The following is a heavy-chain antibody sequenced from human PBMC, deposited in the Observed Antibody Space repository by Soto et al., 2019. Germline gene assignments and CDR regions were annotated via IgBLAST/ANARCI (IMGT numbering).Heavy chain of an antibody. CDR3: ATSYGSGYRAFDY. CDR2: VNPILSMS. V-gene: IGHV1-69*02. J-gene: IGHJ4*02. D-gene: IGHD3-10*01. Sequence: QVQLVQSGAELKKPGSSVKVSCKASGDTFSFYTINWVRQAPGLGLEWMGRVNPILSMSTYAQKFQGRVTMTADKSTNTVYMELLSLRSEDTAFYYCATSYGSGYRAFDYWGQGALVTVSS. CDR1: GDTFSFYT.